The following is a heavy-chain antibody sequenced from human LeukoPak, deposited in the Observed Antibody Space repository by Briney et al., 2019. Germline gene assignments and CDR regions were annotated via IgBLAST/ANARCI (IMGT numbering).Heavy chain of an antibody. CDR1: GGSFSGYY. CDR3: ARGPRFYGSGSYFDY. D-gene: IGHD3-10*01. Sequence: SETLFLTCAVYGGSFSGYYWSWIRQPPGKGLEWIGEINHSGSTNYNPSLKSRVTISVDTSKNQFSLKLSSVTAADTAVYYCARGPRFYGSGSYFDYWGQGTLVTVSS. CDR2: INHSGST. J-gene: IGHJ4*02. V-gene: IGHV4-34*01.